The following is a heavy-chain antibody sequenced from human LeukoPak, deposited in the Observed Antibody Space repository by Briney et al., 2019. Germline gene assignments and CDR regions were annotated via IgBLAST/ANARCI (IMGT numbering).Heavy chain of an antibody. CDR3: AKGDYGSGSPPLFFDF. CDR1: GLTFSTYA. V-gene: IGHV3-23*01. D-gene: IGHD3-10*01. CDR2: ISGSGGNT. J-gene: IGHJ4*02. Sequence: PGGSLRLSCAASGLTFSTYAMGWVRQAPGRGLEWVSAISGSGGNTYYADSVKGRFTISRDNSKNTLSLQMNSLRADDTALYYCAKGDYGSGSPPLFFDFWGQGSLVTVSS.